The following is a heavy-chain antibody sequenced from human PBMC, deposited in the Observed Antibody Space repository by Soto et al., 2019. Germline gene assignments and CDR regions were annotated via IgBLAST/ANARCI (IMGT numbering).Heavy chain of an antibody. Sequence: QVQLQESGPGLVKPSQTLSLTCTVSGGSISIAGYYWTWIRQHPRKCLEWVGYIYYSGTTYYNPSLRSRVVISVDRSKNQFSLKLGSVTAADTAVYYCAREKGYGDYDYWGQGTLVTVSS. CDR3: AREKGYGDYDY. J-gene: IGHJ4*02. D-gene: IGHD4-17*01. CDR1: GGSISIAGYY. CDR2: IYYSGTT. V-gene: IGHV4-31*03.